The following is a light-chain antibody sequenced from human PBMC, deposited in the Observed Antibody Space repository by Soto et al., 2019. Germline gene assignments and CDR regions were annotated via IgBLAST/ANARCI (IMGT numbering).Light chain of an antibody. CDR2: DVS. Sequence: QSALTQPASVSGSPGQSITISCTGTSSDVGGYNYVSWYQQHPGKPPKLMIYDVSNRPSGVSHRFSCYNSGTTASLTISRLPEEDEDDYYGSSYNSSSTVVFGGGTKLTVL. CDR1: SSDVGGYNY. CDR3: SSYNSSSTVV. J-gene: IGLJ2*01. V-gene: IGLV2-14*01.